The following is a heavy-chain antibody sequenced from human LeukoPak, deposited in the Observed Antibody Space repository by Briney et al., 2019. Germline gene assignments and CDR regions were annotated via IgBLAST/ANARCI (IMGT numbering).Heavy chain of an antibody. J-gene: IGHJ5*02. CDR3: AKLSSFGDLSRVRFDP. V-gene: IGHV3-23*01. Sequence: PGGSLRLSCAVSGFTFRTYAMSWVRQAPGKGLEWVSAISASGGTTYYADFVKGRFTISRDNSKNTLYLQVNTVRAEDTAVYFCAKLSSFGDLSRVRFDPWGQGTLVTVSS. D-gene: IGHD3-10*01. CDR2: ISASGGTT. CDR1: GFTFRTYA.